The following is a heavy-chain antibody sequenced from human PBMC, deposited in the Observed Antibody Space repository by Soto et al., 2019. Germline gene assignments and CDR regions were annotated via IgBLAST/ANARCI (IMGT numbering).Heavy chain of an antibody. J-gene: IGHJ6*02. Sequence: PGGSLRLSCAASGFTFNSYGMHWVRQAPGKGLEWVAVISYDGSNKYYADSVKGRFTISRDNSKNTLYLQMNSLRAEDTAVYYCARDKHIVVVTAIRYGMDVWGQGTTVTVSS. D-gene: IGHD2-21*02. CDR2: ISYDGSNK. V-gene: IGHV3-30*19. CDR1: GFTFNSYG. CDR3: ARDKHIVVVTAIRYGMDV.